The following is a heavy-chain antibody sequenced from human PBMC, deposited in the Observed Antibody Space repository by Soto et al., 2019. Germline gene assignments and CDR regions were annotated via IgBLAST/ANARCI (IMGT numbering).Heavy chain of an antibody. CDR3: GRGSYYYTYSMDV. J-gene: IGHJ6*02. V-gene: IGHV4-30-2*01. D-gene: IGHD3-16*01. CDR1: GGSISSGGYS. Sequence: NPSETLSLTCAVSGGSISSGGYSWSWIRQPPGKGLEWIGYIYHSGSTYYNPSLKSRVTISVDRSKNQFSLKLSSVTAADAAVYYCGRGSYYYTYSMDVWGQGTMVTVSS. CDR2: IYHSGST.